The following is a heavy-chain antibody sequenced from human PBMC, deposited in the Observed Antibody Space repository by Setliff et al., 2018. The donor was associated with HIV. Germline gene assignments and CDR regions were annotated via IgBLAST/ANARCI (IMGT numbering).Heavy chain of an antibody. J-gene: IGHJ6*02. V-gene: IGHV3-30*01. D-gene: IGHD3-10*01. CDR2: ISYDGSNK. CDR1: GFTFSSYA. Sequence: LRLSCAASGFTFSSYAMHWVRQAPGKGLEWVAVISYDGSNKYYADSVKGRFTSSRDNSKNTLYLQMNSLRAEDTAVYYCARSVIGYYYYGMDVWGQGTLVTVSS. CDR3: ARSVIGYYYYGMDV.